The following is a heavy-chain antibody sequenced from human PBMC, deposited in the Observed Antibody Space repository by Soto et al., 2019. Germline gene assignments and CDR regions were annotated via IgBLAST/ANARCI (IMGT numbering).Heavy chain of an antibody. CDR2: IYYSGST. J-gene: IGHJ6*02. V-gene: IGHV4-30-4*01. CDR1: GGSISSGDYY. Sequence: QVQLQESGPGLVKPSQTLSLTCTVSGGSISSGDYYWSWIRQPPGKGLEWIGYIYYSGSTYYNPSLKSRVTISVDTSKNQFSLKLSSVTAADTAVYYCASTKRIVGDERGAYYGMDVWGQGTTVTVSS. CDR3: ASTKRIVGDERGAYYGMDV. D-gene: IGHD1-26*01.